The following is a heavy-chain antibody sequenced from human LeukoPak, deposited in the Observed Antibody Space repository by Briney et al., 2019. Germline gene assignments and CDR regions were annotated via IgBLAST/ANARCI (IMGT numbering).Heavy chain of an antibody. Sequence: GGSLRLSCAGSGFTFSSYWMHWVRQAPGKGLEWVSAISGSGGSTYYADSVKGRFTISRDNSKNTLYLQMNSLRAEDTAVYYCAKEGPSSWYRYFDYWGQGTLVTVSS. V-gene: IGHV3-23*01. CDR3: AKEGPSSWYRYFDY. CDR2: ISGSGGST. D-gene: IGHD6-13*01. J-gene: IGHJ4*02. CDR1: GFTFSSYW.